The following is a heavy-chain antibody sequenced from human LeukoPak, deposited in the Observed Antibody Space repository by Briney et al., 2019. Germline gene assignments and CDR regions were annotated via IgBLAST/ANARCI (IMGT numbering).Heavy chain of an antibody. D-gene: IGHD5-18*01. J-gene: IGHJ4*02. CDR3: ARDKGRGYSYGYGYADY. Sequence: GGSLRLSCAASGFTFSSYSMNWVRQAPGKGLEWVSYISSSSSTTYYADSVKGRFTISRDNSKNTLYLQMNSLRAEDTAVYYCARDKGRGYSYGYGYADYWGQGTLVTVSS. V-gene: IGHV3-48*01. CDR2: ISSSSSTT. CDR1: GFTFSSYS.